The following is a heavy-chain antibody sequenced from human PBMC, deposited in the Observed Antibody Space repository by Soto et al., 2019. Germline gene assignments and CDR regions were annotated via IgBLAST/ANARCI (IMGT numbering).Heavy chain of an antibody. CDR1: GFTFSSYG. CDR2: ISYDGSNK. J-gene: IGHJ4*02. V-gene: IGHV3-30*18. Sequence: QVQLVESGGGVVQPGRSLRLSCAASGFTFSSYGMHWVRQAPGKGLEWVAVISYDGSNKYYADSVKGRFTISRDNSKNTLYLQMNRLRAEDTAVYYCANGVAYGSGSYRADYWGQGTLVTVSS. D-gene: IGHD3-10*01. CDR3: ANGVAYGSGSYRADY.